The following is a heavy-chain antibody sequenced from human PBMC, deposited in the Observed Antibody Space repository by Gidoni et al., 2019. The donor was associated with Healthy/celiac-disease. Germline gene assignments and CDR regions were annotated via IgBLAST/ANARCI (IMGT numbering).Heavy chain of an antibody. CDR1: GFTFDDYG. CDR2: INWNGGST. CDR3: ARGGALLWFGEFLDY. J-gene: IGHJ4*02. V-gene: IGHV3-20*04. Sequence: EVQLVESGGGVVRPGGSLRLSCAASGFTFDDYGMSWVRQATGKGLEWVSGINWNGGSTGYADSVKGRFTISRDNAKNSLYLQMNSLRAEDTAVYYCARGGALLWFGEFLDYWGQGTLVTVSS. D-gene: IGHD3-10*01.